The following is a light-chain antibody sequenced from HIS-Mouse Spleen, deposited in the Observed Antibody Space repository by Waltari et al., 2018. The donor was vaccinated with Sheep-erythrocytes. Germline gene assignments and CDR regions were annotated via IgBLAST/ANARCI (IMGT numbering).Light chain of an antibody. CDR1: SSDVGSYNY. CDR2: EGS. Sequence: QSALTQPPSVSGSPGQSVTISCTGTSSDVGSYNYVSWYQQHPGKAPKLMIYEGSKRPSGVSNRFSGSKSGNTASLTISGLQAEDEADYYCCSYAGSSTPCVFGRGTKLTVL. V-gene: IGLV2-23*01. J-gene: IGLJ3*02. CDR3: CSYAGSSTPCV.